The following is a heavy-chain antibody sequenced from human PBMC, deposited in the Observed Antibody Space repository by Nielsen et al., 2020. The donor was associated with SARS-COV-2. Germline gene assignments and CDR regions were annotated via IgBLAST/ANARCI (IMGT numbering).Heavy chain of an antibody. CDR2: ITHGGST. J-gene: IGHJ3*01. CDR1: GGSFSAYC. V-gene: IGHV4-34*01. Sequence: GSLRLSCAVYGGSFSAYCWTWVRQPPGKGLEWIGEITHGGSTNYNPSLKSRVTMSVDTSKKQFSLKLSSVTAADTAVYYCVRAPDYDVLTGYYPDAFDVWGRGTMVTVSS. CDR3: VRAPDYDVLTGYYPDAFDV. D-gene: IGHD3-9*01.